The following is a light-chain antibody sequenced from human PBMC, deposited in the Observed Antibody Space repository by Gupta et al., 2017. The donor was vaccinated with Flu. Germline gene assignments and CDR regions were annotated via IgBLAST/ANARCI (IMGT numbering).Light chain of an antibody. CDR3: RQRTHWRGFT. CDR2: KVS. CDR1: QSRGTNGGKIL. J-gene: IGKJ3*01. V-gene: IGKV2-30*01. Sequence: LGHTASIYCRSIQSRGTNGGKILLRWFNQRPDQAPRRLIYKVSNRDAGVTDRISGCGLDNHLALKSSRGEDEDVGGYYFRQRTHWRGFTFGHGTKVEIK.